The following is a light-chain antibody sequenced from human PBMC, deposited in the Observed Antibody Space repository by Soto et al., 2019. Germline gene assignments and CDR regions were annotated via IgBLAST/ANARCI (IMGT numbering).Light chain of an antibody. CDR1: QGISRY. Sequence: AIRMTQSPSSFSASTGDRVTITCRASQGISRYLAWYQQKPGKAPKLLIYAASTLQSGVPSRFSGSGSGTDFTLTISCLQSEDFATYYCQQYDSYPKTFGQGTKVEIK. CDR2: AAS. CDR3: QQYDSYPKT. V-gene: IGKV1-8*01. J-gene: IGKJ1*01.